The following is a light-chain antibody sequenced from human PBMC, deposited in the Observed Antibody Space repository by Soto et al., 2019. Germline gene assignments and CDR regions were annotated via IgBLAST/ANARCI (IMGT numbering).Light chain of an antibody. V-gene: IGLV1-40*01. CDR2: RNT. CDR3: QSFWV. CDR1: SSNIGAGFD. J-gene: IGLJ2*01. Sequence: QPVLTQPPSVSGAPGQRVTISCTGSSSNIGAGFDVHWYQQFPGTAPKLLIYRNTIRPSGVPDRFSGSKSGTSASLAITGLQAEDEADYYCQSFWVFGGGTKVTVL.